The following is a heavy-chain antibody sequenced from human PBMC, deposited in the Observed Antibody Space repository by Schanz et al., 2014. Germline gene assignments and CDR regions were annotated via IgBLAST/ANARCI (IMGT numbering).Heavy chain of an antibody. D-gene: IGHD5-12*01. J-gene: IGHJ4*02. CDR3: AKGFGGYDLVLDY. CDR1: GFTFSNCD. Sequence: EVQLVESGGGLVQPGGSQRLSCAVSGFTFSNCDMTWVRQAPGKGLEWVAIIDGRGITTFYADSVKGRFTISRDNSNHTLYLQMNSLRADDTAVYYCAKGFGGYDLVLDYWGQGTLVTVSS. V-gene: IGHV3-23*04. CDR2: IDGRGITT.